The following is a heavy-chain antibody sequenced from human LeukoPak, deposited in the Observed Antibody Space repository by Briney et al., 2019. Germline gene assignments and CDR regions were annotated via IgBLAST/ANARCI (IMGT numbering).Heavy chain of an antibody. D-gene: IGHD5-12*01. V-gene: IGHV4-38-2*01. CDR1: GFTFSNYA. CDR3: ARSVSAYAGRGWFDP. CDR2: MYYTGTT. J-gene: IGHJ5*02. Sequence: GSLRLSCAASGFTFSNYAMSWVRQAPGKGLEWIASMYYTGTTYYNPSLKSRVTMSVDTSKNQFSLNLTSVTAADTAVFYCARSVSAYAGRGWFDPWGQGTLVTVSS.